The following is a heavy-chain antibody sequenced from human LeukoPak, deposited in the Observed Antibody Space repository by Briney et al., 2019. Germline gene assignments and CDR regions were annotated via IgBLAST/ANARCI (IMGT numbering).Heavy chain of an antibody. D-gene: IGHD6-6*01. CDR3: AKDFEYSSSSIDY. Sequence: SLRLSCAASGFTFDDYAMHWVRQAPGKGLEWVSGISWNSGSIGYADSVKGRFTISRDNAKNSLYLQMNSLRAEDTALYYCAKDFEYSSSSIDYWGQGTLVTVSS. J-gene: IGHJ4*02. V-gene: IGHV3-9*01. CDR2: ISWNSGSI. CDR1: GFTFDDYA.